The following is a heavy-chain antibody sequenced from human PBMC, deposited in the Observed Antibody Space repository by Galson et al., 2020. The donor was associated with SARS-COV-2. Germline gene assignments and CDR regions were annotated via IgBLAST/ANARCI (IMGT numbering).Heavy chain of an antibody. CDR2: IYPGYSDT. CDR1: GYSFTSYW. J-gene: IGHJ3*02. V-gene: IGHV5-51*01. D-gene: IGHD3-22*01. Sequence: GESLKISCKGSGYSFTSYWIGWVRQMPGKGLEWMGIIYPGYSDTRYSPSFQGQVTISADKSISTAYLQWSSLKASDTAMYYCARLLLYYDSSGYYPFWAFDIWGQGTMVTVSS. CDR3: ARLLLYYDSSGYYPFWAFDI.